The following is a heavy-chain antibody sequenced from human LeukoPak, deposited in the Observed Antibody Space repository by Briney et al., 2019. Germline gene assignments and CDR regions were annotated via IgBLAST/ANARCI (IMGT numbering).Heavy chain of an antibody. CDR3: AGYYGMDV. J-gene: IGHJ6*02. CDR1: GFTFSSRW. V-gene: IGHV3-74*01. CDR2: INSDGSRT. Sequence: GGSLRLSRAASGFTFSSRWMHWVRQAPGKGLVWVSRINSDGSRTNYADSVKGRFTISRDNAKNTLYLKMNSLRAEDTAVYYCAGYYGMDVWGQGTTVTVSS.